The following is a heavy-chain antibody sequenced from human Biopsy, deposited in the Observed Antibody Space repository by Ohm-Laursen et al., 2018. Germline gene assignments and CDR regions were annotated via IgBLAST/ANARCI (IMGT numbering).Heavy chain of an antibody. CDR1: GYIFTSYG. Sequence: ASVKVSCKASGYIFTSYGISWARQAPGQGLEWMGWINTYNANTDYAQKVQGRVTMTTDTSTSSVCMELRSLRSDDTAVYYGERGYQHKIIKRHCYYVGMDVWGLGTTVTVSS. CDR3: ERGYQHKIIKRHCYYVGMDV. V-gene: IGHV1-18*01. D-gene: IGHD2-2*01. J-gene: IGHJ6*02. CDR2: INTYNANT.